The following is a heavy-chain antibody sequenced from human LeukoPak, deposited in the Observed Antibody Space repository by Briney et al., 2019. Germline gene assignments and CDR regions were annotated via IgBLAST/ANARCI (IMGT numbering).Heavy chain of an antibody. V-gene: IGHV4-34*01. CDR3: ARFQFYGSGSSFDY. CDR1: GGSFSGYY. Sequence: PSETLSLTCAVYGGSFSGYYWSWIRQPPGKGLEGMGEINHSGSTNYNPSLTSRVTISVDTSKNQFSLKLSSVTAADTAVYYCARFQFYGSGSSFDYWGQGTLVTVSS. J-gene: IGHJ4*02. D-gene: IGHD3-10*01. CDR2: INHSGST.